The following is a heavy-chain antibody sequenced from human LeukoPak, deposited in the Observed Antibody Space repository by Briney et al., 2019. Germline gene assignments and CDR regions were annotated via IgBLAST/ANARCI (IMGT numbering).Heavy chain of an antibody. D-gene: IGHD3-10*02. CDR3: AELGITMIGGV. J-gene: IGHJ6*04. V-gene: IGHV3-48*04. CDR1: GFTFSSYA. Sequence: PGGSLRLSCAASGFTFSSYAMHWVRQVPGKGLEWVSLISWNSRTIYYADSVKGRFTISRDNAKNSLYLQMNSLRAEDTAVYYCAELGITMIGGVWGKGTTVTISS. CDR2: ISWNSRTI.